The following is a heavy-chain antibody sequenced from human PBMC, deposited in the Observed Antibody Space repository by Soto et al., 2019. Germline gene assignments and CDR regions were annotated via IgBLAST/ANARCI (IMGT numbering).Heavy chain of an antibody. CDR2: ISSSGSTI. J-gene: IGHJ4*02. CDR1: GFTFSSYE. V-gene: IGHV3-48*03. D-gene: IGHD4-17*01. CDR3: ARDARAAPYGDYVPFDY. Sequence: GGSLRLSCAASGFTFSSYEMNWVRQAPGKGLEWVSYISSSGSTIYYADSVKGRFTISRDNAKNSLYLQMNSLRAEDTAVYYCARDARAAPYGDYVPFDYWGQGTLVTVSS.